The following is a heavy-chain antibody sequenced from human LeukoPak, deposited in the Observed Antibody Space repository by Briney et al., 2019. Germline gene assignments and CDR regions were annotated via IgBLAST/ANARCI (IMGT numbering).Heavy chain of an antibody. CDR3: ARDGNYYESGSYSWFDY. D-gene: IGHD3-10*01. CDR1: GGTFSSYA. Sequence: SVKVSCKASGGTFSSYAISWVRRAPGQGLEWMGGIIPIFGTANYAQKFQGRVTMTRDMSTSTVYMELSSLRSEDTAVYYCARDGNYYESGSYSWFDYWGQGTLVTVSS. V-gene: IGHV1-69*05. CDR2: IIPIFGTA. J-gene: IGHJ5*01.